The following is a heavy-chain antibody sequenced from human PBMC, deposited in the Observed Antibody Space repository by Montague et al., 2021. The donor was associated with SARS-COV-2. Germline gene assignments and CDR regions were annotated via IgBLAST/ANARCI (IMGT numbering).Heavy chain of an antibody. V-gene: IGHV4-59*08. D-gene: IGHD6-19*01. CDR3: TRACSSVSCNDY. CDR2: IHGSGAT. CDR1: GVSIGSYY. Sequence: SETLSLTCTVSGVSIGSYYWSWIRQPPGKGLEWIGYIHGSGATNYNPSLKSRVTITVDTSKTHFSLRLSSVTAADTAVYYRTRACSSVSCNDYWGQGTLVTVSS. J-gene: IGHJ4*02.